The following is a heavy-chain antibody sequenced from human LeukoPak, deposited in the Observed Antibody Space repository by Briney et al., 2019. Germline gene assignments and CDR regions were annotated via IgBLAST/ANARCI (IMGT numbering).Heavy chain of an antibody. CDR2: ISGSGGST. CDR3: ATMGTGTTKSIPAFDI. V-gene: IGHV3-23*01. J-gene: IGHJ3*02. D-gene: IGHD1-1*01. CDR1: GFIFSSYA. Sequence: GGSLRLSCAASGFIFSSYAMSWVRQAPGRGLEWVSAISGSGGSTYYADSVKGRFTISRDNSKNTLYLQMNSLRAEDTAVYYCATMGTGTTKSIPAFDIWGQGTMVTVSS.